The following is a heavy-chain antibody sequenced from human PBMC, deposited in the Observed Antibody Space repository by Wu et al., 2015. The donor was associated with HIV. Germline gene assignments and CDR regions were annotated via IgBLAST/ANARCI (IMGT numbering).Heavy chain of an antibody. V-gene: IGHV1-69*05. CDR1: GGTFSNYA. CDR3: ARDSRYYDSRGRLWFDP. D-gene: IGHD3-22*01. Sequence: QVQLVQSGAEVKKPGSSVKVSCKASGGTFSNYAITWVRQAPGQGLEWMGGFIPISGAPNYIQKFQGRVTITTDESTNTAYMELRSLRSDDTAVYYCARDSRYYDSRGRLWFDPWGQGTLVTVSS. CDR2: FIPISGAP. J-gene: IGHJ5*02.